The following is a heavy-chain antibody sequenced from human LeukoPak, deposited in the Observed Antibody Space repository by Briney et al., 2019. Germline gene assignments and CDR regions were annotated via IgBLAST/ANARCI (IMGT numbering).Heavy chain of an antibody. D-gene: IGHD3-22*01. V-gene: IGHV4-61*02. CDR3: ARSDSSGYYAFDI. Sequence: PSQTLSLTCTVSGGSITSGSYYWSWIRQPAGKGLEWIGRIYTSGSTNYNPSLKSRATISVDTSKNQFSLKLSSVTAADTAVYFCARSDSSGYYAFDIWGKGTMVTASS. J-gene: IGHJ3*02. CDR1: GGSITSGSYY. CDR2: IYTSGST.